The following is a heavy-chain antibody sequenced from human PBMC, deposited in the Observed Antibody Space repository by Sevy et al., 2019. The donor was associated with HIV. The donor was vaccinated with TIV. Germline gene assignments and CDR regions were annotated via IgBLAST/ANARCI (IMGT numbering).Heavy chain of an antibody. J-gene: IGHJ5*02. CDR2: ISSSSSTI. CDR1: GFTFSSYS. Sequence: GGSLRLSCAASGFTFSSYSMNWVRQAPGKGLEWVSYISSSSSTIYYADSVKGRFTISRDNAKNSLYLQMNSLRDEDTAGYYCAREYYGSGSYEDFDPWGQGTLVTVSS. D-gene: IGHD3-10*01. V-gene: IGHV3-48*02. CDR3: AREYYGSGSYEDFDP.